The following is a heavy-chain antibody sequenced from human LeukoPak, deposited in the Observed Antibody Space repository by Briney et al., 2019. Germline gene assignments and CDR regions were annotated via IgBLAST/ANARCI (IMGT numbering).Heavy chain of an antibody. J-gene: IGHJ3*02. CDR1: GFTFSSYG. CDR2: ISYDGSNK. D-gene: IGHD6-6*01. V-gene: IGHV3-30*03. CDR3: ASSSIAARPVAGAFDI. Sequence: GRSLRLSCAASGFTFSSYGMHWVRQAPGKGLEWVAVISYDGSNKYYADSVKGRFTISRDNSKNTLYLQMNSRRAEDSAVYYCASSSIAARPVAGAFDIWGQGTMVTVSS.